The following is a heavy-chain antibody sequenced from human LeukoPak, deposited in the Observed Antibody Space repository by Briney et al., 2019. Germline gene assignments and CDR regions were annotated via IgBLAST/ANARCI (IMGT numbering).Heavy chain of an antibody. D-gene: IGHD2-2*01. V-gene: IGHV3-21*01. CDR2: ISSSSSYI. J-gene: IGHJ4*02. CDR3: ASSRPAIAVVPAVDY. Sequence: GGSLRLSCAASGFTFSSYSMNWVRQAPGKGLEWVSSISSSSSYIYYADSVKGRFTISRDNAKNSLYLQMNSLRAEDTAVYYCASSRPAIAVVPAVDYWGQGTLVTVSS. CDR1: GFTFSSYS.